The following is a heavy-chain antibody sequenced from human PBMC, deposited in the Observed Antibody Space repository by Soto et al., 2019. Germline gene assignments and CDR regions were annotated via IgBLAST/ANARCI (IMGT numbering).Heavy chain of an antibody. CDR2: ISYDGSNK. CDR3: AKANYYDSSGYSLPWFDP. Sequence: GGSLRLSCAASGFTFSSYGMHWVRQAPGKGLEWVAVISYDGSNKYYADSVKGRFTISRDNSKNTLYLQMNSLRAEDTAVYYCAKANYYDSSGYSLPWFDPWGQGTLVTVSS. D-gene: IGHD3-22*01. J-gene: IGHJ5*02. CDR1: GFTFSSYG. V-gene: IGHV3-30*18.